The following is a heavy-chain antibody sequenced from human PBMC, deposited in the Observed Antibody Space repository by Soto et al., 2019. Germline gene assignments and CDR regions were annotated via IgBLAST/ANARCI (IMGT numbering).Heavy chain of an antibody. J-gene: IGHJ5*02. CDR1: GASISSGGYY. D-gene: IGHD5-18*01. Sequence: SETLSLTCTVSGASISSGGYYWSWIRQPPGRGLEWIGHIFYSGSTNYNPALKSRVTISVDTSKSQFSLKLSSVTAADTAVYYCAKDSGYNYGYFRWFDPWGQGTLVTVSS. CDR2: IFYSGST. CDR3: AKDSGYNYGYFRWFDP. V-gene: IGHV4-61*08.